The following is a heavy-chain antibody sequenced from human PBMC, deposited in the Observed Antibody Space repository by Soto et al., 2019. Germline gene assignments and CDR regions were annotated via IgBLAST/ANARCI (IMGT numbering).Heavy chain of an antibody. V-gene: IGHV4-39*01. CDR2: IYYSGST. CDR3: ATAAAYSSGWYDY. Sequence: SDTLSLTCTVSGGSISSSSYYWGWIRQPPGKGLEWIGSIYYSGSTYYNPSLKSRVTISVDTSKNQFSLKLSSVTAADTAVYYCATAAAYSSGWYDYWGQGTLVTVSS. D-gene: IGHD6-19*01. J-gene: IGHJ4*02. CDR1: GGSISSSSYY.